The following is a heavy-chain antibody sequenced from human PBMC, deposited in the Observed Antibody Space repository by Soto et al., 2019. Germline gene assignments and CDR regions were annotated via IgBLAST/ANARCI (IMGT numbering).Heavy chain of an antibody. CDR2: INHSGST. D-gene: IGHD1-26*01. CDR1: GGSFSGYY. CDR3: ARGEGIVGATKDY. J-gene: IGHJ4*02. V-gene: IGHV4-34*01. Sequence: SETLSLTCAVYGGSFSGYYWSWIRQPPGKGLEWIGEINHSGSTNYNPSLKSRVTISVDTSKNQFSLKLSSVTAADTAVYYCARGEGIVGATKDYWGQGTLVTVSS.